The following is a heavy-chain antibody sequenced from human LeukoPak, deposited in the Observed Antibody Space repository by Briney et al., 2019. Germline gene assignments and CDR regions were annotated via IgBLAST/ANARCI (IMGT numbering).Heavy chain of an antibody. CDR1: GGSFSGYY. V-gene: IGHV4-34*01. D-gene: IGHD3-10*01. Sequence: SETLSLTCAVYGGSFSGYYWSWIRQPPGKGLGWIGEINHSGSTNYNPSLKSRVTISVDTPKNQFSLKLSSVTAADTAVYYCARGKNRRSMVRGALNWFDPWGQGTLVTVSS. J-gene: IGHJ5*02. CDR2: INHSGST. CDR3: ARGKNRRSMVRGALNWFDP.